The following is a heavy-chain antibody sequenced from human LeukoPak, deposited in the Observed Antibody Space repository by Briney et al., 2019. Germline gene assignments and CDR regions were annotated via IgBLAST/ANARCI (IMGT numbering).Heavy chain of an antibody. Sequence: GGSLRLSCAASGFTFSDHYMDWVRQAPGKWLEWVGRIRNKANSYTTQYAASVNGRFTISRDDSKNSLYLHMNSLKTEDTAVYFCARVRLGAPTRVFDYWGQGSLVTVSS. V-gene: IGHV3-72*01. CDR2: IRNKANSYTT. J-gene: IGHJ4*02. D-gene: IGHD1-26*01. CDR3: ARVRLGAPTRVFDY. CDR1: GFTFSDHY.